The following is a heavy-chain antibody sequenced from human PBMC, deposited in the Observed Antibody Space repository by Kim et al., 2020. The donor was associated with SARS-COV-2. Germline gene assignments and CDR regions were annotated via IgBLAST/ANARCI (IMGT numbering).Heavy chain of an antibody. CDR1: GGSFSGYY. CDR3: ARGLAKLLWFGPQTDAFDI. V-gene: IGHV4-34*01. D-gene: IGHD3-10*01. CDR2: INHSGST. Sequence: SETLSLTCAVYGGSFSGYYWSWIRQPPGKGLEWIGEINHSGSTNYNPSLKSRVTISVDTSKNQFSLKLSSVTAADTAVYYCARGLAKLLWFGPQTDAFDIWGQGTMVTVSS. J-gene: IGHJ3*02.